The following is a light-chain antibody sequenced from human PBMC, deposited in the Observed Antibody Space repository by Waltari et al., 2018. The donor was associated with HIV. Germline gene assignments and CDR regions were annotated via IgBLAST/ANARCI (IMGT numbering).Light chain of an antibody. CDR3: SSCAGSNNGV. J-gene: IGLJ3*02. CDR1: SSDVGGYKY. V-gene: IGLV2-8*01. Sequence: QSALTQPPSASGSPGQSVPISCTGNSSDVGGYKYVSWYQQHPGKAPKLMIYEVSKRPSGVPDRFAGSKSGNTASLTVSGLQAEDEADYYCSSCAGSNNGVFGGGTKLTVL. CDR2: EVS.